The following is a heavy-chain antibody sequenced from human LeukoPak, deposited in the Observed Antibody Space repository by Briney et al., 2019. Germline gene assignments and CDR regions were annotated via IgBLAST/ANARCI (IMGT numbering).Heavy chain of an antibody. J-gene: IGHJ4*02. D-gene: IGHD3-10*01. Sequence: PGGTLRLSCAASGFTFSSYAMHWVRQAPGKGLEWVAVISYDGSNKYYADSVKGRFTISRDNSKNTLYLQMNSLRAEDTAVYYCARDYGRRPYFDYWGQGTLVTVSS. CDR3: ARDYGRRPYFDY. CDR2: ISYDGSNK. CDR1: GFTFSSYA. V-gene: IGHV3-30*04.